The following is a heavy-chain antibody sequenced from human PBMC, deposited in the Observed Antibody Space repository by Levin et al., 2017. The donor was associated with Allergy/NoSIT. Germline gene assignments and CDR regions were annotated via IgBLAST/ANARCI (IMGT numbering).Heavy chain of an antibody. CDR3: ARDITFGGVIDYFDY. Sequence: SVKVSCKASGGTFSSYAITWVRQAPGQGLEWMGGIIPLFSTANYAQKFQGRVTITADASTSTAYMELSSLRSEDTAVYYCARDITFGGVIDYFDYWGQGTLVTVSS. CDR1: GGTFSSYA. V-gene: IGHV1-69*13. J-gene: IGHJ4*02. CDR2: IIPLFSTA. D-gene: IGHD3-16*02.